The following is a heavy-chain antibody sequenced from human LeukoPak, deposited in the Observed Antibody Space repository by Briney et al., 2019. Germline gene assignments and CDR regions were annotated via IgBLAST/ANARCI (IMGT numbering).Heavy chain of an antibody. CDR3: ARAGNYFDY. J-gene: IGHJ4*02. CDR1: GGSISSGGYY. Sequence: SQTLSLTCTVSGGSISSGGYYWSCLRQHPGKVLEWIGYIYYSGSTYYTPSLKRRVTISVDTSKNQFSLKLSSVTAADTAVYYCARAGNYFDYWGQGTLVTDSS. V-gene: IGHV4-31*03. CDR2: IYYSGST.